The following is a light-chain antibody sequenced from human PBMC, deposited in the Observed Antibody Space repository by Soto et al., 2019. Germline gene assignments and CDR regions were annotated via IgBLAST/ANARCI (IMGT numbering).Light chain of an antibody. CDR2: DAS. Sequence: EIVMTQSPATLSVSPGERAILSCRASQSVSSYLAWYQQKPGQAPRLLIYDASNRATGIPARFSGSGSGTDFTLTISSLEPEDFAVYYCQQRSNWRSITFGQGTRLEIK. V-gene: IGKV3-11*01. J-gene: IGKJ5*01. CDR3: QQRSNWRSIT. CDR1: QSVSSY.